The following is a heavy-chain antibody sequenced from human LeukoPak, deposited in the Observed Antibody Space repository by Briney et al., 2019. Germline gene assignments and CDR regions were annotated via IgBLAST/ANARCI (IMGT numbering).Heavy chain of an antibody. D-gene: IGHD2-21*02. CDR3: AREKAAYCTGDCHSFDR. Sequence: PSQTLSLTCTVSGGSISDGVYYWNWIRQSPGKGLGWIGYIYYSENTYYNPSLKSRVTISIDTSKNQFFLKVTSVTAADTATYFCAREKAAYCTGDCHSFDRWGQGILVTVSS. J-gene: IGHJ5*02. CDR1: GGSISDGVYY. CDR2: IYYSENT. V-gene: IGHV4-30-4*01.